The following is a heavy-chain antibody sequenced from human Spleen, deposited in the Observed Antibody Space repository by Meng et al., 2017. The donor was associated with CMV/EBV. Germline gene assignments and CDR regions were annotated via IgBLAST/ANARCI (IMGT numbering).Heavy chain of an antibody. D-gene: IGHD2-8*01. CDR1: DYS. V-gene: IGHV4-30-4*08. J-gene: IGHJ5*02. CDR2: IYYSGRT. Sequence: DYSWSWIRQPPGKGLEWIGYIYYSGRTYYNPSLKSRVTISVDTSKNQFSLKLSSVTAADTAVYYCARDFGGTYCTNGVCLYNWFDPWGQGTLVTVSS. CDR3: ARDFGGTYCTNGVCLYNWFDP.